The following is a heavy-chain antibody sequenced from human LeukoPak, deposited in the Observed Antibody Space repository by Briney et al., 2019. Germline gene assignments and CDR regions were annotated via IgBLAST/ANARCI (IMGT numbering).Heavy chain of an antibody. CDR3: ARDRFRWLQESPDDAFDI. CDR2: IDRDGRVQ. D-gene: IGHD5-24*01. V-gene: IGHV3-7*01. CDR1: GGSISNYY. J-gene: IGHJ3*02. Sequence: PSETLSLTCTVSGGSISNYYWNWVRQSPGKGLEWVANIDRDGRVQHYVDSVEGRFTISRDNAKNSLYLQMNSLRAEDTAVYYCARDRFRWLQESPDDAFDIWGQGTMVTVSS.